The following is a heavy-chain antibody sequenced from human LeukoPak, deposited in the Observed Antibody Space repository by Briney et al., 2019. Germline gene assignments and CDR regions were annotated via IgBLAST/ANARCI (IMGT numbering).Heavy chain of an antibody. V-gene: IGHV1-18*04. D-gene: IGHD3-22*01. Sequence: ASVKVSCKASGYTFTSYGISWVGQAPGQGVEGRGWISAYNGNTNYAQKLQGRVTMTTDTSTSTAYMELRSLRSDDTAVYYCARAGYYDSSGYYDYWGQGTLVTVSS. CDR2: ISAYNGNT. J-gene: IGHJ4*02. CDR1: GYTFTSYG. CDR3: ARAGYYDSSGYYDY.